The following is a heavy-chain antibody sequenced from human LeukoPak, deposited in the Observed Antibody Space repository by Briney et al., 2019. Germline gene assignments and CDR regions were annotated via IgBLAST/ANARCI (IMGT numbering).Heavy chain of an antibody. Sequence: GGSLRLSCAASGFTFSSYAMSWVRQAPGKGLEWVSAISGSGGSTYYADSVKGRFTISRDNSKNTLYLQMNSLRAEDTAVYYCARFNLGPYYFDYWGQGTLVTVSS. J-gene: IGHJ4*02. CDR3: ARFNLGPYYFDY. V-gene: IGHV3-23*01. CDR2: ISGSGGST. CDR1: GFTFSSYA. D-gene: IGHD3-3*01.